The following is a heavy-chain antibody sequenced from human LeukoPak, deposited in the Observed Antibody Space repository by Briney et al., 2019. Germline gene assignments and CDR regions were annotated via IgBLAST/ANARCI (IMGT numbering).Heavy chain of an antibody. CDR2: ISGSGGST. V-gene: IGHV3-23*01. J-gene: IGHJ4*02. Sequence: GGSLRLSCAASGFRFSSYGMSWVRQAPGKGLEWVSAISGSGGSTYYADSVKGRFSISRDNSKNTLYMQMNSLRAEDTAVYYCAKNMVGGVIMSSSFDYWGQGTLVTVSS. CDR1: GFRFSSYG. D-gene: IGHD3-10*01. CDR3: AKNMVGGVIMSSSFDY.